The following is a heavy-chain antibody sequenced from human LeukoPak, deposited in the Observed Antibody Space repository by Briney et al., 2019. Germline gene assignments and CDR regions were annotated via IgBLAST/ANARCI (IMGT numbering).Heavy chain of an antibody. CDR1: GFDFSAYE. D-gene: IGHD6-13*01. CDR2: FAGSDTTK. CDR3: ARVGGAAGNPFDY. Sequence: SGGSLRLSCAASGFDFSAYEMNWVRQAPGKGLEWVAYFAGSDTTKYYADSVRGRFTISRDNAKNSLYLQMNSLRAEETNVYYCARVGGAAGNPFDYWGQGTLVTVSS. J-gene: IGHJ4*02. V-gene: IGHV3-48*03.